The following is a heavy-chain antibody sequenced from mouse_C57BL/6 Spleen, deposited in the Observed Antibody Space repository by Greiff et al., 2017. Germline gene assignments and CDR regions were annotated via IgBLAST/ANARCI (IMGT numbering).Heavy chain of an antibody. CDR3: ARPVVNYYAMDY. D-gene: IGHD1-1*01. CDR2: INPNNGGT. Sequence: EVQLQQSGPELVKPGASVKISCKASGYTFTDYYMNWVKQSHGKSLEWIGDINPNNGGTSYNQKFKGKATLTVDKSSSTAYMELRSLTSEDSAVYYCARPVVNYYAMDYWGQGTSVTVSS. CDR1: GYTFTDYY. V-gene: IGHV1-26*01. J-gene: IGHJ4*01.